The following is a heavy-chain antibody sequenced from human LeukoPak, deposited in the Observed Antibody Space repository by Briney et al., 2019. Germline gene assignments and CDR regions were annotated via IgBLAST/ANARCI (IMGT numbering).Heavy chain of an antibody. CDR3: AGGAYYYDSSGTFDY. D-gene: IGHD3-22*01. CDR1: GGTFSSYA. V-gene: IGHV1-69*05. Sequence: ASVKVSCKASGGTFSSYAISWVRQAPGQGLEWMGRIIPIFGTANYAQKLQGRVTTTTDESTRTAYMELSSLRSEDTAVYYCAGGAYYYDSSGTFDYWGQGTLVTVSS. J-gene: IGHJ4*02. CDR2: IIPIFGTA.